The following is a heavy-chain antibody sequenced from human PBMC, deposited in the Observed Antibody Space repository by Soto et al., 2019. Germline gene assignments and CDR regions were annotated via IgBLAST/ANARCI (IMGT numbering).Heavy chain of an antibody. CDR1: GFTFSSYG. Sequence: QVQLVESGGGVVQPGRSLRLSCAASGFTFSSYGMHWVRQAPGKGLEWVAVISYDGSNKYYADSVKGRFTISRDNSKNTLYLQMNSLRAEDTAVYYCAKDRNYYGSGRHAWFDPWGQGTLVTVSS. CDR3: AKDRNYYGSGRHAWFDP. CDR2: ISYDGSNK. J-gene: IGHJ5*02. D-gene: IGHD3-10*01. V-gene: IGHV3-30*18.